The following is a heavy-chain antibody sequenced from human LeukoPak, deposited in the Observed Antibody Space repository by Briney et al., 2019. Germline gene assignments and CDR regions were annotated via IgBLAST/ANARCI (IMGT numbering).Heavy chain of an antibody. CDR1: GFTVSSNY. D-gene: IGHD6-19*01. V-gene: IGHV3-53*01. J-gene: IGHJ6*03. Sequence: PGGSLRLSCAASGFTVSSNYMSWVRQAPGKGLEGVSVIYSGGSTYYADSVKGRFTISRDNSKNTLYLQMNSLRAEDTAVYYCARGYSSGWSYYYYYMDVWGKGTTVTISS. CDR2: IYSGGST. CDR3: ARGYSSGWSYYYYYMDV.